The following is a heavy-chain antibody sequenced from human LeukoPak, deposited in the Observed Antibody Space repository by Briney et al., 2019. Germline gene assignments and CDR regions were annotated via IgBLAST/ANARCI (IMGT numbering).Heavy chain of an antibody. D-gene: IGHD3-22*01. V-gene: IGHV3-30*04. CDR1: GFTFSNYA. CDR3: ARDRSGYYFDY. CDR2: ISYDGSNK. J-gene: IGHJ4*02. Sequence: GGSLRLSCAASGFTFSNYALHWVRQAPDKGLEWVAVISYDGSNKYYADSVKGRFTISRDNSKNTLYLQMNSLRAEDTAVYYCARDRSGYYFDYWGQGTLVTVSS.